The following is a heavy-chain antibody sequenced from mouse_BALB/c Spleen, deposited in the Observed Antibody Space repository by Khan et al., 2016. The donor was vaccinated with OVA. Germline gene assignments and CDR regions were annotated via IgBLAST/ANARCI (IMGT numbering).Heavy chain of an antibody. J-gene: IGHJ2*01. CDR3: AKHLILYPYYCDY. CDR1: GFSLTDYG. Sequence: QVQLKESGPGLVAPSQSLSITCTVSGFSLTDYGVSWIRQPPGKGLEWLGVIWGGGSTYYNSALKSRLSISKDNSKRQVFLNMNSLQTDDTAMYYCAKHLILYPYYCDYWGQGTTLTVSS. V-gene: IGHV2-6-5*01. CDR2: IWGGGST.